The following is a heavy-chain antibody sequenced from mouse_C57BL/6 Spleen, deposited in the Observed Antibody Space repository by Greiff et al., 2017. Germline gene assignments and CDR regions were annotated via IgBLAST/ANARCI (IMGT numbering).Heavy chain of an antibody. CDR2: IYPGSGST. D-gene: IGHD1-2*01. J-gene: IGHJ2*01. CDR3: ARRLITKAPFDY. CDR1: GYTFTSYW. Sequence: QVQLQQPGAELVKPGASVKMSCKASGYTFTSYWITWVKQRPGQGLEWIGDIYPGSGSTNYNEKFKSKATLTVETSSSTAYMQLSSLTSEDSAVYYCARRLITKAPFDYWGQGTTLTVSS. V-gene: IGHV1-55*01.